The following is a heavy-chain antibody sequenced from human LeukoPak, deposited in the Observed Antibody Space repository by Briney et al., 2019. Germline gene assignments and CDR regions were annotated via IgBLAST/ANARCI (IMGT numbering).Heavy chain of an antibody. D-gene: IGHD2-2*01. CDR1: GYTFTSYG. Sequence: GASVKVSCKASGYTFTSYGISWVRQAPGQGLEWMGWISAYNGNTNYAQKLQGRVTMTTDTSTSTAYIELRSLRSDDTAVYYCARGAALVPAADFDYWGQGTLVTVSS. J-gene: IGHJ4*02. CDR3: ARGAALVPAADFDY. V-gene: IGHV1-18*01. CDR2: ISAYNGNT.